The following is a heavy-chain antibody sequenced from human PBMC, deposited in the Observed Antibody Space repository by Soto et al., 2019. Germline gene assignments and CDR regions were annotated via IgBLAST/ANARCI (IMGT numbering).Heavy chain of an antibody. V-gene: IGHV3-30*18. CDR3: VKSQFSDSGGYPLAS. Sequence: QVQLVESGGGVVQPGRSLRLSCAASGFTFSTYAMHWVRQAPGKGLEWVAVISYDESDKLYADSVKGRFTISKDNSKNTLYLQMNSLRVEDTAVYYCVKSQFSDSGGYPLASWGQGTLVTVSS. J-gene: IGHJ4*02. D-gene: IGHD3-22*01. CDR1: GFTFSTYA. CDR2: ISYDESDK.